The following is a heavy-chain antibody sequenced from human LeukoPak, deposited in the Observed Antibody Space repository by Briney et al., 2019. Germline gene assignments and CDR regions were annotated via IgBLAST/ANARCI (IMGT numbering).Heavy chain of an antibody. CDR3: AKEGYCSSTSCYRGAYYYMDV. CDR2: ISRASESI. D-gene: IGHD2-2*01. V-gene: IGHV3-21*04. J-gene: IGHJ6*03. CDR1: GFTFNAYS. Sequence: GGSLRLSCAASGFTFNAYSMGWVRQAPGKGLEWVSIISRASESIFYADSVKGRFTISRDNAKNSLYLQMNGLRAEDTAVYYCAKEGYCSSTSCYRGAYYYMDVWGKGTTVTISS.